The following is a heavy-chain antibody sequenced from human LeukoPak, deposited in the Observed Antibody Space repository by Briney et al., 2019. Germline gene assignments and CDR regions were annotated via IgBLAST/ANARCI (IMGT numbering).Heavy chain of an antibody. V-gene: IGHV3-69-1*01. D-gene: IGHD6-19*01. Sequence: GGSLRLSCAGSGFTFSAHSMNWVRQAPGRPPEWLSYISSTGSVYYAPSVQGRFAISRDNARDSLFLQMSGLRGEDTAVYYCARSSGWWSLDYWGQGTLVTVSS. CDR2: ISSTGSV. CDR3: ARSSGWWSLDY. J-gene: IGHJ4*02. CDR1: GFTFSAHS.